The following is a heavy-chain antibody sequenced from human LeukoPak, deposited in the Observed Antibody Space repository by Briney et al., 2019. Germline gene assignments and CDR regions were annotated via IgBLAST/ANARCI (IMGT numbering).Heavy chain of an antibody. J-gene: IGHJ4*02. V-gene: IGHV3-21*01. CDR1: GFTFSDYN. CDR3: ARAGRWGEYYFDS. Sequence: GGSLRLSCTASGFTFSDYNMNWVRQAPGKGLEWVSSISGLSSHLYYADSVKGRFTISRDNAQNSLFLQMNSLSLDDTAVYYCARAGRWGEYYFDSWGQGTLVTVSS. D-gene: IGHD6-19*01. CDR2: ISGLSSHL.